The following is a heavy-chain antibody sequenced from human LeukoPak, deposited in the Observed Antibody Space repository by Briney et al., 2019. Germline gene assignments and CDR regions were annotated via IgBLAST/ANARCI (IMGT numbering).Heavy chain of an antibody. V-gene: IGHV3-9*03. CDR3: ARGRSHHYMDV. CDR2: ISWNSVSI. J-gene: IGHJ6*03. Sequence: PGGSLRLSCAASGFTFDDYAMHWVRQVPGKGLEWVSGISWNSVSIGYADSVKGRFTISRDNVKNSLYLQMNSLRAEDMAFYYCARGRSHHYMDVWRKGTTVTVSS. D-gene: IGHD2-15*01. CDR1: GFTFDDYA.